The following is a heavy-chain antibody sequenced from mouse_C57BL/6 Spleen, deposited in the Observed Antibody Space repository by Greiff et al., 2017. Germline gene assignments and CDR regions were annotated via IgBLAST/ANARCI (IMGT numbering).Heavy chain of an antibody. CDR1: GYTFTNYW. D-gene: IGHD1-1*01. CDR2: IYPGGGYT. V-gene: IGHV1-63*01. J-gene: IGHJ2*01. CDR3: ARNYYGSRSFDY. Sequence: QVQLKESGAELVRPGTSVKMSCKASGYTFTNYWIGWAKQRPGHGLEWIGDIYPGGGYTNYNEKFKGKATLTADKSSSTAYMQFSSLTSEDSAIYYCARNYYGSRSFDYWGQGTTLTVSS.